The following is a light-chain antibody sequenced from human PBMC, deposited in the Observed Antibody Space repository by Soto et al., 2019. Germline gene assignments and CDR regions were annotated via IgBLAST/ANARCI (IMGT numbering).Light chain of an antibody. CDR3: QSYDNSLSGSNV. Sequence: QSVLTQPPSVSGALGQSVTISCTGSSSNIGAGHDVHWYQQFPGAAPKVLIYGNSNRPSGVPDRFSGSKSGTSASLAITGLQAEDEADYYCQSYDNSLSGSNVFGTGTKLTVL. CDR2: GNS. J-gene: IGLJ1*01. V-gene: IGLV1-40*01. CDR1: SSNIGAGHD.